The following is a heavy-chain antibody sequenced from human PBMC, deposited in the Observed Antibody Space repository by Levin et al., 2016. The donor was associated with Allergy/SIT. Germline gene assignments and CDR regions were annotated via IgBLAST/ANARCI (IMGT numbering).Heavy chain of an antibody. CDR3: ALSPDCGSASCYASN. V-gene: IGHV2-5*01. CDR1: AFSLTTRRVG. CDR2: IDWNGDE. Sequence: SGPTLVKPTQTLTLTCTFSAFSLTTRRVGVGWIRQPPGKALEWLALIDWNGDERYSPSLNIRLTITKDTSRNQVVLTMTNMDPVDTATYYCALSPDCGSASCYASNWGQGTLVTVSS. J-gene: IGHJ4*02. D-gene: IGHD2-2*01.